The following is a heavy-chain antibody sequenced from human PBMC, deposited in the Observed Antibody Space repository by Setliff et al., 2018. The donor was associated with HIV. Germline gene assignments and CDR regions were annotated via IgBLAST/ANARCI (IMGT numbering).Heavy chain of an antibody. J-gene: IGHJ6*02. CDR2: ILPFLGMG. D-gene: IGHD3-10*01. Sequence: ASGKVSCKTSGGSFRTSVISWVRQAPGQGLEWVGGILPFLGMGDFAQKFQGRVTITADESTSIAYMELSSLRSDDTAIYYCGAGQHSYSYLGYYYSGVDVWGQGTTVTVSS. CDR1: GGSFRTSV. CDR3: GAGQHSYSYLGYYYSGVDV. V-gene: IGHV1-69*10.